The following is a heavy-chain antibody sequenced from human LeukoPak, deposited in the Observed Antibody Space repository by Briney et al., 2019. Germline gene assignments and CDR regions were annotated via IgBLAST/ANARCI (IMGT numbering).Heavy chain of an antibody. Sequence: SETLSLTCTVSGGSISNYHWNWIRQPPGKELEWIGSIFYTGNTNYNPSLKSRVTISVDTSRSKFSLKLNSVTAADTAVYYCVRFSISWSYFDSWGQGTLVTVSS. V-gene: IGHV4-59*08. J-gene: IGHJ4*02. D-gene: IGHD6-13*01. CDR3: VRFSISWSYFDS. CDR2: IFYTGNT. CDR1: GGSISNYH.